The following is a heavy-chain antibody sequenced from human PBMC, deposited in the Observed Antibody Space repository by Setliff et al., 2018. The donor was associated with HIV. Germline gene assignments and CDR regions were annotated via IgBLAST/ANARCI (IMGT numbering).Heavy chain of an antibody. CDR1: GGSISSSSYY. J-gene: IGHJ6*03. CDR3: VRVGGGSWLGIHYYYYMDV. V-gene: IGHV4-39*01. Sequence: SETLSLTCTVSGGSISSSSYYWGWIRQPPGKGLEWIGSIYYSGSTYYNPSLKSRVTISVDTAKKQFSLKLTSLTGADTAVYYCVRVGGGSWLGIHYYYYMDVWGKGTTVTSP. CDR2: IYYSGST. D-gene: IGHD2-15*01.